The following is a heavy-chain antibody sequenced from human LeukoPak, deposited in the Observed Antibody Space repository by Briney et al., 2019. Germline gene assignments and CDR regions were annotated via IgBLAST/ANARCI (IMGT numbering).Heavy chain of an antibody. CDR2: FDPEDGET. V-gene: IGHV1-24*01. Sequence: ASVKVSCKVSGYTLTELSMHWVRQAPGKGLEWMGGFDPEDGETIYAQKFQGRVTMTEDTSTDTAYMELSSLRSEDTAVYYCARVAAEVVGVPGAIGFGWLRRDYYFMDVWGNGTTVTVSS. CDR3: ARVAAEVVGVPGAIGFGWLRRDYYFMDV. D-gene: IGHD2-2*02. J-gene: IGHJ6*03. CDR1: GYTLTELS.